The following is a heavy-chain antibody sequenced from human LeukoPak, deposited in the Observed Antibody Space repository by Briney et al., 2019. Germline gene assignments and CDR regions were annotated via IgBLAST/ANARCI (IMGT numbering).Heavy chain of an antibody. D-gene: IGHD1-26*01. V-gene: IGHV3-48*03. CDR2: ISSSGSTI. CDR1: GFTFSSYE. J-gene: IGHJ4*02. CDR3: ARPYSGSYGDY. Sequence: GGSLRLSCAASGFTFSSYEMNWVRQAPGKGLEWVSYISSSGSTIYYADSVKGRFTISRDNAKNALYLQMNSLRAEDTAVYYCARPYSGSYGDYWGQGTLVTVSS.